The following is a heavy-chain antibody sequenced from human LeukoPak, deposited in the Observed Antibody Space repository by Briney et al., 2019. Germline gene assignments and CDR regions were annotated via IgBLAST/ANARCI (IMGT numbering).Heavy chain of an antibody. D-gene: IGHD3-16*01. J-gene: IGHJ6*03. CDR1: GGSFSGYY. CDR2: INHSGST. V-gene: IGHV4-34*01. CDR3: ARETSQKGAHYMDV. Sequence: SETLSLTCAVYGGSFSGYYWSWIRQPPGKGLEWIGEINHSGSTNYNPSLRSRVTISVDTSKNQFSLKLSSVTAADTAVYYCARETSQKGAHYMDVWGKGTTVTISS.